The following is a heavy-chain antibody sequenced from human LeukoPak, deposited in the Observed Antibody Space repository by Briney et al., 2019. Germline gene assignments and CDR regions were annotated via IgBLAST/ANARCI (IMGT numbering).Heavy chain of an antibody. J-gene: IGHJ4*02. V-gene: IGHV4-39*01. Sequence: SETLSLTCTVSGGSLSSSSYYWGWIRQPPGKGLEWIGSIYYSGSTYYNPSLKSRVTISVDTSKNQFSLKLSSVTAADTAVYYCASIPPAVAGYFDYWGQGTLVTVSS. CDR1: GGSLSSSSYY. CDR2: IYYSGST. D-gene: IGHD6-19*01. CDR3: ASIPPAVAGYFDY.